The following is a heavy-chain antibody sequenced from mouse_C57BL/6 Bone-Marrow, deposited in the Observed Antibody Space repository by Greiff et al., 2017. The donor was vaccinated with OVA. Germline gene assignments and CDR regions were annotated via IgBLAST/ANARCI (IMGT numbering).Heavy chain of an antibody. Sequence: VQLKQPGAELVKPGASVKLSCKASGYTFTSYWMHWVKQRPGQGLEWIGMIHPNSGSTNYNEKFKSKATLTVDKSSSTAYMQLSSLTSEDSAVYYCASSTVVARGWYFDVWGTGTTVTVSS. J-gene: IGHJ1*03. D-gene: IGHD1-1*01. V-gene: IGHV1-64*01. CDR3: ASSTVVARGWYFDV. CDR2: IHPNSGST. CDR1: GYTFTSYW.